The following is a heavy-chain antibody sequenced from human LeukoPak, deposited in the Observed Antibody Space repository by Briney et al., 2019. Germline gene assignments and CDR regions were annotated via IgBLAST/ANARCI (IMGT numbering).Heavy chain of an antibody. J-gene: IGHJ4*02. CDR1: GDSISGYY. Sequence: SETLSLTCTVSGDSISGYYWHWIRQPPGKGLEWIAYIFYSGSANYNPSLKSRVTISVDTSKNQFPLKLSSVTAADTAVYYCARDRSVSARLFDYWGQGTLVTVSP. CDR3: ARDRSVSARLFDY. V-gene: IGHV4-59*01. D-gene: IGHD6-6*01. CDR2: IFYSGSA.